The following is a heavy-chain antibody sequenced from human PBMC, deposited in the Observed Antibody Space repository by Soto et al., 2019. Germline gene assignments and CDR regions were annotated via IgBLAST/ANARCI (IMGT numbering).Heavy chain of an antibody. CDR2: INPSGGST. CDR1: GYTFTSYA. V-gene: IGHV1-46*01. Sequence: ASVKVSCKASGYTFTSYAMHWVRQAPGQGLEWMGIINPSGGSTSYAQKFQGRVTMTRDTSTSTVYMEMSSLRSEDTAVYYCARDTPHIVVVTANRYYYYYGMDVWGQGTTVTVSS. CDR3: ARDTPHIVVVTANRYYYYYGMDV. D-gene: IGHD2-21*02. J-gene: IGHJ6*02.